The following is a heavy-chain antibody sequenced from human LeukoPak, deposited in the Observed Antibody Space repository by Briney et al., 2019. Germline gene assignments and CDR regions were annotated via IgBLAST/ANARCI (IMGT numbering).Heavy chain of an antibody. J-gene: IGHJ4*02. CDR2: ISYDGSNK. Sequence: PGGSLRLSCAASGFSFSNYGMHWVRQAPGKGLEWVAVISYDGSNKYYTDSVTGRFTISRDNSKNTLYLQMNSLRAEDTAVYYCAKSQESGTFDYWGQGTLVTVSS. D-gene: IGHD1-1*01. CDR3: AKSQESGTFDY. CDR1: GFSFSNYG. V-gene: IGHV3-30*18.